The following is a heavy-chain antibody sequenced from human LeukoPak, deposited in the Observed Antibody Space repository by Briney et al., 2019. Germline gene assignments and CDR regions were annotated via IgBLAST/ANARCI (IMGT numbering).Heavy chain of an antibody. V-gene: IGHV4-59*08. CDR2: IHYSGST. CDR3: ARYGITIVRGGKYYFDS. Sequence: SETLSLTCTVSGGSLSGYFWSWIRQPPGEGLEWIGYIHYSGSTNYNPSLNSRVTISVHTSKNQFSLRLSSVTAADTAVFCCARYGITIVRGGKYYFDSWGQGTLVTVSS. D-gene: IGHD3-10*01. J-gene: IGHJ4*02. CDR1: GGSLSGYF.